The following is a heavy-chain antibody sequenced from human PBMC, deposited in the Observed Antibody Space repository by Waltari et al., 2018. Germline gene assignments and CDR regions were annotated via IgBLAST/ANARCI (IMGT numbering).Heavy chain of an antibody. V-gene: IGHV3-11*04. CDR1: GFTFRAHY. Sequence: QVQLVASGGGLVKPGGSLSLSCAASGFTFRAHYMRWIRQGHGKGLEWVSYISSSGSTIYYADSVKGRFTISRDNAKNSLYLQMNSLRAEDTAVYYCARDIMSSSWFDYWGQGTLVTVSS. CDR2: ISSSGSTI. D-gene: IGHD6-13*01. J-gene: IGHJ4*02. CDR3: ARDIMSSSWFDY.